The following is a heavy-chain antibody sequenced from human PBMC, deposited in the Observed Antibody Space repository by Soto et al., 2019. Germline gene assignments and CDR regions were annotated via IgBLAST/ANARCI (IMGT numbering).Heavy chain of an antibody. Sequence: QVQLQESGPGLVKPSQTLSLTCTVSGGSISSGDYYWSWIRQPPGKGLEWIGYIYYSGSTYYNPSLKSRGTLSVETSKNHFSLKRCAVTAADTAVYYCASNRYGHTFYDSWAQGPLVPVSS. CDR1: GGSISSGDYY. CDR2: IYYSGST. V-gene: IGHV4-30-4*01. D-gene: IGHD5-18*01. J-gene: IGHJ4*02. CDR3: ASNRYGHTFYDS.